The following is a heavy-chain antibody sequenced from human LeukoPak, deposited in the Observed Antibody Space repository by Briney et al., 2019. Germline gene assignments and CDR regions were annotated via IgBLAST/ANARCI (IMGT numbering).Heavy chain of an antibody. J-gene: IGHJ4*02. CDR2: TYYRSKGYN. CDR1: GDSVSSNSAA. CDR3: ARLSSGAGGDFDC. D-gene: IGHD6-19*01. Sequence: SQTLSLTCAISGDSVSSNSAAWNWVRQSSSRGLEWLGRTYYRSKGYNNYALSVKSRITIKPDTSKNQFSLQLNSVTPEDTAVYYCARLSSGAGGDFDCWGQGTLVTVSS. V-gene: IGHV6-1*01.